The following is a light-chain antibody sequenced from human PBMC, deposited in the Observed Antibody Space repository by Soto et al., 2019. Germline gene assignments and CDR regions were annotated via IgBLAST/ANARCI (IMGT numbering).Light chain of an antibody. J-gene: IGKJ5*01. CDR1: QSVRNNY. CDR2: DAS. Sequence: EVVFTQSPDTLSLSPGERVTLPCRASQSVRNNYLAWYQVRPGRAPRLLIYDASTKATAIPDRISGGGSGTDFTLTITGLEPEDLALYYCQQYGSSPPFTFGQGTRLEI. CDR3: QQYGSSPPFT. V-gene: IGKV3-20*01.